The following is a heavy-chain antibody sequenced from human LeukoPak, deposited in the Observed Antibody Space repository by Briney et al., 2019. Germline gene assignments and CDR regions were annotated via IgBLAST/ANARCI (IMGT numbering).Heavy chain of an antibody. CDR2: ISWNSGSI. CDR3: AKGTGRYWTFFDY. Sequence: GGSLRLSCAASGFTFDDYAMHWVRQAPGKGLDWVSGISWNSGSIDYAVSVKGRFTISRDNAKNSLSLQMNSLRPEDTAFYYCAKGTGRYWTFFDYWGQGTLVTVSS. D-gene: IGHD1-26*01. CDR1: GFTFDDYA. J-gene: IGHJ4*02. V-gene: IGHV3-9*01.